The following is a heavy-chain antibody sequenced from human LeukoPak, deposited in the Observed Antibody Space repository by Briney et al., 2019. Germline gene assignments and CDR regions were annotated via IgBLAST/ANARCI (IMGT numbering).Heavy chain of an antibody. D-gene: IGHD6-19*01. Sequence: SQTLSLTCTVSGGSISSGDYYWSWIRQPPGKGLEWIGEIYHSGSTNYNPSLKSRVTISVDKSKNQFSLKLSSVTAADTAVYYCARSGGWYFPLDYWGQGTLVTVSS. CDR2: IYHSGST. CDR1: GGSISSGDYY. CDR3: ARSGGWYFPLDY. V-gene: IGHV4-30-4*01. J-gene: IGHJ4*02.